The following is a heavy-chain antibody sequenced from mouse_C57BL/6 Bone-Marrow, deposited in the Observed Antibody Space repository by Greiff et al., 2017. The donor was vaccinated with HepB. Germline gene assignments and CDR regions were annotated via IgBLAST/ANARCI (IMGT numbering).Heavy chain of an antibody. CDR2: ISDGGSYT. D-gene: IGHD1-1*01. CDR1: GFTFSSYA. Sequence: EVQRVESGGGLVKPGGSLKLSCAASGFTFSSYAMSWVRQTPEKRLEWVATISDGGSYTYYPDNVKGRFTISRDNAKNNLYLQMSHLKSEDTAMYYCARGYYGSRYFDYWGQGTTLTVSS. J-gene: IGHJ2*01. V-gene: IGHV5-4*01. CDR3: ARGYYGSRYFDY.